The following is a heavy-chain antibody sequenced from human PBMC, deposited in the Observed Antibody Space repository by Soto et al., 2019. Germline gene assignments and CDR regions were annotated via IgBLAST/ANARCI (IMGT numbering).Heavy chain of an antibody. V-gene: IGHV1-69*13. D-gene: IGHD3-22*01. CDR1: GGTFSSYA. Sequence: GASGKVSCKASGGTFSSYAISWVRQAPGQGLEWMGGIIPIFGTANYAQKFQGRVTITADESTSTAYMELSSLRSEDTAVYYCARGLRQGGYYSEIDYWGQGTLVTVSS. CDR2: IIPIFGTA. CDR3: ARGLRQGGYYSEIDY. J-gene: IGHJ4*02.